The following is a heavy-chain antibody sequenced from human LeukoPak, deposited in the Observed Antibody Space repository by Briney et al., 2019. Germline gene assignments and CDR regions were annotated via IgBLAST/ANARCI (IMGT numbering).Heavy chain of an antibody. CDR1: GYSISSGYY. Sequence: SETLSLTCTVSGYSISSGYYWGWIRQPPGKGLEWIGYIYYSGSTNYNPSLKSRVTISVDTSKNQFSLKLSSVTAADTAVYYCARGLTYYYDSSGYTAFDIWGQGTMVTVSS. V-gene: IGHV4-61*01. CDR3: ARGLTYYYDSSGYTAFDI. J-gene: IGHJ3*02. D-gene: IGHD3-22*01. CDR2: IYYSGST.